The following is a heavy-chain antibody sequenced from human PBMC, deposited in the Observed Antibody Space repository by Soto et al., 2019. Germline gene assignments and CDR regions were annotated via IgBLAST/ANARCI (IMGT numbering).Heavy chain of an antibody. D-gene: IGHD6-13*01. V-gene: IGHV4-59*01. CDR2: IYYSGST. CDR3: ARAVAAAPDLYFDY. CDR1: GGSISSYY. Sequence: SETLSLTCTVSGGSISSYYWSWIRQPPGKGLEWIGYIYYSGSTNYNPSLKSRVTISVDTSKNQFSLKLSSVTAADTAVYYCARAVAAAPDLYFDYWGQGTLVTVSS. J-gene: IGHJ4*02.